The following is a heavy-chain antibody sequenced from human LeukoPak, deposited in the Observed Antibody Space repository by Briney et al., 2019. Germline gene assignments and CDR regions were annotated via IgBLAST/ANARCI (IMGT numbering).Heavy chain of an antibody. D-gene: IGHD3-16*02. V-gene: IGHV1-46*01. CDR1: GYTFTSHY. CDR2: INPGGSST. J-gene: IGHJ5*02. Sequence: VASVKVSCKASGYTFTSHYMHWVRQAPGQGLGWMGLINPGGSSTLYAQKFQGRVTMTRDMSTTTDYMELSSLRSEDTAVYYCARDNSVGDIAWWFDPWGQGTLVTVSS. CDR3: ARDNSVGDIAWWFDP.